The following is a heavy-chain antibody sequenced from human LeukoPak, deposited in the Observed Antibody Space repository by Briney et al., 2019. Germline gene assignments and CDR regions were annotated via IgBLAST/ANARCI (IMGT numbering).Heavy chain of an antibody. D-gene: IGHD5-12*01. Sequence: SETLSLTCTVSGGSISSYYWSWIRQPPGKGLEWIGYIYYSGSTNYNPSLKSRVTISVDTSKNQFSLKLSSVTAADTAVYYCARRHERGYSGYDFDFWGQGTLVTVSS. CDR3: ARRHERGYSGYDFDF. CDR1: GGSISSYY. V-gene: IGHV4-59*01. CDR2: IYYSGST. J-gene: IGHJ4*02.